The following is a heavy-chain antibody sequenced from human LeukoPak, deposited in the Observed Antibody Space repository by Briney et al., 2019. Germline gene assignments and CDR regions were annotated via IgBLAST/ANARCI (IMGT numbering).Heavy chain of an antibody. V-gene: IGHV3-48*03. D-gene: IGHD5-12*01. J-gene: IGHJ5*02. CDR2: ISSSGSTI. CDR3: ARVGDDIVAGGSWFDP. Sequence: TGGSLRLSCAASGFTFSSYEMNWVRQAPGKGLEWVSYISSSGSTIYYADSVKGRFTISRDNAKNSLYLQMNSLRSEDTAVYYCARVGDDIVAGGSWFDPWGQGTLVTVSS. CDR1: GFTFSSYE.